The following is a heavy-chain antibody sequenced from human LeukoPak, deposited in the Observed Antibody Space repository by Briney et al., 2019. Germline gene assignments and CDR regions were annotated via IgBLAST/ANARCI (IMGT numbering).Heavy chain of an antibody. CDR3: ASISGSLSAAFDC. Sequence: GGSLRLSCAASGFIFSSNHMSWVRQAPGKGLEWVSVIYSGGSTYYADSVKGRFTISRENSNNTLFLQMNTVRAEDTAVYYCASISGSLSAAFDCWGQGTLVTVSS. D-gene: IGHD6-19*01. CDR1: GFIFSSNH. CDR2: IYSGGST. J-gene: IGHJ4*02. V-gene: IGHV3-53*01.